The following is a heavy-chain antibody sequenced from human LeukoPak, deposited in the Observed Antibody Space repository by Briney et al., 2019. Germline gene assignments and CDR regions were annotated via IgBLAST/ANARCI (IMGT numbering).Heavy chain of an antibody. Sequence: QSGGSLRLSCAASGFTFSSCWMSWVRQAPGKRLEWVANMKYDGSEKYYVDSVKGRFTISRDNAKNSLYLQMNSLRAEDTAVYYCARDIEAAGLFLDYWGQGTLVTVSS. CDR2: MKYDGSEK. V-gene: IGHV3-7*01. D-gene: IGHD6-13*01. J-gene: IGHJ4*02. CDR1: GFTFSSCW. CDR3: ARDIEAAGLFLDY.